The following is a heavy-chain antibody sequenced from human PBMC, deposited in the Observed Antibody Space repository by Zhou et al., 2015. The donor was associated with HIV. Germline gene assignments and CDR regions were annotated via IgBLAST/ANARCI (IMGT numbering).Heavy chain of an antibody. V-gene: IGHV3-30*18. CDR3: AKDLRNQWELPLGRFDP. J-gene: IGHJ5*02. CDR1: GFSFSSHG. Sequence: QVQLLESGGGVVQPGRSLRLSCAASGFSFSSHGMHWVRQAPGKGLEWFSVISYDGRKIYYADSVKGRFTISRDNSKNTLYLQMNSLRAEDTAVYYCAKDLRNQWELPLGRFDPWGRGNPGHRRPQ. D-gene: IGHD1-26*01. CDR2: ISYDGRKI.